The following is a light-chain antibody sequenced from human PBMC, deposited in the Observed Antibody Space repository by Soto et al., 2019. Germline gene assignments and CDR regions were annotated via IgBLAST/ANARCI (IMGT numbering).Light chain of an antibody. CDR1: SSDVGSYNL. CDR2: EGS. Sequence: QSALTQPASVSGSPGQSITISCTGTSSDVGSYNLGSWYQQHPGKAPKLMIYEGSKRPSGVSNRFSGSKSGNTASLTISGLQAEDEADYYCCSYAGSSTPVVFGGGTELTVL. CDR3: CSYAGSSTPVV. V-gene: IGLV2-23*01. J-gene: IGLJ2*01.